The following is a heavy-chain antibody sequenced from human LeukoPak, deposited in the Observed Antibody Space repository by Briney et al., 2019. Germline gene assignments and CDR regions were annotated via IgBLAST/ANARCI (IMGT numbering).Heavy chain of an antibody. V-gene: IGHV1-2*02. Sequence: GASVKVSCKASGYTFTGYYMHWVRQAPGQGLEWMGLINPNSGGTNYAQKFQGRVTMTRDTSISTAYMELSRLRSDDTAVYYCARDPRFSLTTVTTYWYFDLWGRGTLVTVSS. D-gene: IGHD4-17*01. CDR1: GYTFTGYY. CDR3: ARDPRFSLTTVTTYWYFDL. J-gene: IGHJ2*01. CDR2: INPNSGGT.